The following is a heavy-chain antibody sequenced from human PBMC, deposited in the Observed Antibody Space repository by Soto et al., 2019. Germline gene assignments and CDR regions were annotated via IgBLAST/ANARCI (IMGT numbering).Heavy chain of an antibody. CDR1: SGSVSSGSYY. J-gene: IGHJ5*02. CDR2: IYNSRAT. D-gene: IGHD2-2*01. Sequence: SETLSLTCTVSSGSVSSGSYYWSWIRQPPGKGLEWIGYIYNSRATSYNPSLKSRVSISVDTSKNQFSLKLSSVTAADTAVYYCASGYCNSTSCYEGWFDPWGQGTLVTVS. CDR3: ASGYCNSTSCYEGWFDP. V-gene: IGHV4-61*01.